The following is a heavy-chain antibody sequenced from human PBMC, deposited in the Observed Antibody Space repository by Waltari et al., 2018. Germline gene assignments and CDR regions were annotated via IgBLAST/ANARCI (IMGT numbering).Heavy chain of an antibody. Sequence: QVQLVESGGGVVQPGGSLRLSCAASGFTFNTFGMHCVRQAPGKGVDGGALISKDGNYKYDGDSVKGRFTISRDNSKNTLHLQMNTLRAEDTAVYYCAKGLWELPPYYYYVMDVWGQGTTVTVSS. CDR2: ISKDGNYK. J-gene: IGHJ6*02. CDR3: AKGLWELPPYYYYVMDV. CDR1: GFTFNTFG. D-gene: IGHD1-7*01. V-gene: IGHV3-30*18.